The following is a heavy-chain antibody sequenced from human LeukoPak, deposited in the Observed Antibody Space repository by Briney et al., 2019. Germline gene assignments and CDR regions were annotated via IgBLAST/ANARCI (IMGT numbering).Heavy chain of an antibody. Sequence: GGSLRLSCAASGLTVSKTYMSWVRQAPGKGLEWVSVLYSGGTTYYADSVKGRFSISRDNSKNTLYLQMNSLRVEDTAVYYCASSEWELDYWGQGTLVTVSS. V-gene: IGHV3-53*01. D-gene: IGHD1-26*01. CDR3: ASSEWELDY. CDR1: GLTVSKTY. CDR2: LYSGGTT. J-gene: IGHJ4*02.